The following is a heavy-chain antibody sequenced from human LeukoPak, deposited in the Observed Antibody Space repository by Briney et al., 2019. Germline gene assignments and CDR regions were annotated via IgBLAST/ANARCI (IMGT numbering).Heavy chain of an antibody. CDR3: ARDNPGSDYYDSSGYKGADY. D-gene: IGHD3-22*01. Sequence: ASVKVSCKASGYTFTSYGISWVRQAPGQGLEWMGWISAYNGNTNYAQKLQGRVTMTTDTSTSTAYMELRSLRSDDTAVYYCARDNPGSDYYDSSGYKGADYWGQGTLVTVSS. V-gene: IGHV1-18*01. J-gene: IGHJ4*02. CDR1: GYTFTSYG. CDR2: ISAYNGNT.